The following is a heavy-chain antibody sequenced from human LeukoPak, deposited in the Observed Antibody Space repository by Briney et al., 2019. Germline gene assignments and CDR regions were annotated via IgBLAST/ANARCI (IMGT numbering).Heavy chain of an antibody. D-gene: IGHD3-22*01. CDR2: IYTSGST. CDR1: GGSISSYY. V-gene: IGHV4-4*07. J-gene: IGHJ6*03. Sequence: SETLSLTCTVSGGSISSYYWSWIRQPAGKGLEWIGRIYTSGSTNYNPSLKSRVTMSVDTSKNQFSLKLSSVTAADTAVYYCARGTFNYYDSSGYSKGGPYYYYYYMDVWGKGTTVIVSS. CDR3: ARGTFNYYDSSGYSKGGPYYYYYYMDV.